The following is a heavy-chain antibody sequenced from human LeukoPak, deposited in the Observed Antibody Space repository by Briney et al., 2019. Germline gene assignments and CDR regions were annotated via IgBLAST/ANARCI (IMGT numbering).Heavy chain of an antibody. D-gene: IGHD4-17*01. CDR3: ARLTVTTGGVDY. CDR1: GGTFSSYA. V-gene: IGHV1-46*01. CDR2: INPSGGST. J-gene: IGHJ4*02. Sequence: GASVKVSCKASGGTFSSYAISWVRQAPGQGLEWMGIINPSGGSTSYAQKFQGRVTMTRDTSTSTVYMELSSLRSEDTAVYYCARLTVTTGGVDYWGQGTLVTVSS.